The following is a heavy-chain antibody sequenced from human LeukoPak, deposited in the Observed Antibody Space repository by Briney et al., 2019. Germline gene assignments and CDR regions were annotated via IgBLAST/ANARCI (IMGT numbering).Heavy chain of an antibody. D-gene: IGHD3-10*01. CDR1: GFTFHDYA. CDR2: ISWKSGSI. J-gene: IGHJ4*02. V-gene: IGHV3-9*01. Sequence: GGSLRLSCAASGFTFHDYAMHWVRQAPGKGLEWASGISWKSGSIGYADSVKGRFTISRDNAKNSLYLQMNSLRDEDTAVYYCARWDSLGSGVDCWGQGTLVTVSS. CDR3: ARWDSLGSGVDC.